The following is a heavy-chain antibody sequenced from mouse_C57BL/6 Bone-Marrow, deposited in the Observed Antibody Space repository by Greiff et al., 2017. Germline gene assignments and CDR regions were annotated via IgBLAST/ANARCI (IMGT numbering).Heavy chain of an antibody. Sequence: VQLQQPGAELVMPGASVKLSCKASGYTFTSYWMHWVKQRPGQGLEWIGEIDPSDSYTNYNQKFKGKSTLTVDKSSSTASMQLSSLTSEDSAVYYCALPYFDYWGQGTTLTVSS. CDR2: IDPSDSYT. J-gene: IGHJ2*01. CDR1: GYTFTSYW. V-gene: IGHV1-69*01. CDR3: ALPYFDY. D-gene: IGHD1-1*01.